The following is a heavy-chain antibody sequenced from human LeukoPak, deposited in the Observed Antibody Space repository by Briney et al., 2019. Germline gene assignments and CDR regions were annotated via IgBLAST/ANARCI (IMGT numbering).Heavy chain of an antibody. D-gene: IGHD1-7*01. V-gene: IGHV1-24*01. CDR2: FDPEDGET. CDR3: ATDRARTGTTLFDY. J-gene: IGHJ4*02. Sequence: ASVKVSCKVSGYTPTELSMHWVRQAPGKGLEWMGGFDPEDGETIYAQKFQGRVTMTEDTSTDTAYMELSSLRSEDTAVYYCATDRARTGTTLFDYWGQGTLVTVSS. CDR1: GYTPTELS.